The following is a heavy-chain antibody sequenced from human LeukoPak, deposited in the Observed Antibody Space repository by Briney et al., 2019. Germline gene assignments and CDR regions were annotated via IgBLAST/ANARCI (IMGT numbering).Heavy chain of an antibody. CDR1: GFHLSYYA. V-gene: IGHV3-23*01. J-gene: IGHJ3*02. CDR2: FSGSGGTT. CDR3: AKHQTSNRSTDAFDI. D-gene: IGHD2-2*01. Sequence: PGGSLRQSCGASGFHLSYYAMRWVRRAPGKGLEWVQAFSGSGGTTCTADYVKARFTISRDNSNTTLYLQMNSLRAEDTAVYYCAKHQTSNRSTDAFDIWGQGTMVTVSS.